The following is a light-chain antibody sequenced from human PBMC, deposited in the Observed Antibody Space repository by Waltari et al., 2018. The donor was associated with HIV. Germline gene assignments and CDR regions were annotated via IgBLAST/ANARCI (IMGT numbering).Light chain of an antibody. CDR1: NSNLGKHY. V-gene: IGLV1-51*01. J-gene: IGLJ3*02. CDR2: DDS. CDR3: GGWDASLGVL. Sequence: QSVFTQPPSVSAAPAHRVTLSCHGSNSNLGKHYVSWYQHFPGTAPKLLLFDDSKRPSGIPDRFSGSRSDTSATLVLSGLQTGDEATYYCGGWDASLGVLFGGGTELTVL.